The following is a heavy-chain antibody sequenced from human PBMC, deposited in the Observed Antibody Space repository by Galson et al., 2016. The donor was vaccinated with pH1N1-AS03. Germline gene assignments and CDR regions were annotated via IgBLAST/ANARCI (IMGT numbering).Heavy chain of an antibody. Sequence: SLRLSCAASGFTFSDFAMHWVRQAPGKGLDWVAVISYDGSNRYYEDSVKGRFTISRDSSKNTLYLQMNSLRPEDTAMYYCARDVIVGATRGAGTFDVWGHGTMVTVSS. CDR2: ISYDGSNR. D-gene: IGHD1-26*01. V-gene: IGHV3-30-3*01. J-gene: IGHJ3*01. CDR3: ARDVIVGATRGAGTFDV. CDR1: GFTFSDFA.